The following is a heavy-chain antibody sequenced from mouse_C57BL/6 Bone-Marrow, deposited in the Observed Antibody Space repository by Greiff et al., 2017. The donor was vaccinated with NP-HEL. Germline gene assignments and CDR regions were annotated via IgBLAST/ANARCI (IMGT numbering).Heavy chain of an antibody. CDR2: ISSGSSTI. V-gene: IGHV5-17*01. J-gene: IGHJ3*01. Sequence: EVQLQESGGGLVKPGGSLKLSCAASGFTFSDYGMHWVRQAPEKGLEWVAYISSGSSTIYYADTVKGRFTISRDNAKNTLFLQMTSLRSEDTAMYYCARATVYYDYDVGFAYWGQGTLVTVSA. CDR3: ARATVYYDYDVGFAY. D-gene: IGHD2-4*01. CDR1: GFTFSDYG.